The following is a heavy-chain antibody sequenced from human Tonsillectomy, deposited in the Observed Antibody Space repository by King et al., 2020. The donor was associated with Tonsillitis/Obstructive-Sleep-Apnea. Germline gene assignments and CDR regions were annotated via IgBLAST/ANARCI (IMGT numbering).Heavy chain of an antibody. J-gene: IGHJ4*02. V-gene: IGHV3-30*04. Sequence: VQLVESGGGVVQPGRSLRLSCAASGFTFSTYAMRWVRQAPGKGLEWVAVISYDGSNKYYADSVKGRFTISRDNSKNTLYLQMNSLRAEDTAVYYCARGTGRDTAMDDYFDYWGQGTLVTVSS. CDR1: GFTFSTYA. D-gene: IGHD5-18*01. CDR2: ISYDGSNK. CDR3: ARGTGRDTAMDDYFDY.